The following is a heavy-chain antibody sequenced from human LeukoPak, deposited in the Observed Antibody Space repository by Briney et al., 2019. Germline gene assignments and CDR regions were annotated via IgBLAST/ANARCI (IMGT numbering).Heavy chain of an antibody. J-gene: IGHJ5*02. CDR3: AKDPELSGTDSWFDP. CDR2: ISSSSSTI. CDR1: GFTFSSYS. D-gene: IGHD1-20*01. V-gene: IGHV3-48*01. Sequence: GGSLRLSCAASGFTFSSYSMNWVRQAPGEGLEWVSYISSSSSTIYYADSVKGRFTISRDNAKNSLFLQMNSLRAEDTAVYYCAKDPELSGTDSWFDPWGQGTLVTVSS.